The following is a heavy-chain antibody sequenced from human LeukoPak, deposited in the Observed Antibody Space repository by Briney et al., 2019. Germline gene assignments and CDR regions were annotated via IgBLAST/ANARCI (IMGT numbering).Heavy chain of an antibody. J-gene: IGHJ4*02. CDR3: ARGARGSGTASDY. Sequence: GGSLRLSCAASGFTFSSYWMHWVRQAPGKGLVWVSRINSDGSSTNYADSVKGRFTVSRDNAKNTLHLQMNSLRAEDTAVYYCARGARGSGTASDYWGQGTLVTVSS. D-gene: IGHD3-10*01. CDR1: GFTFSSYW. CDR2: INSDGSST. V-gene: IGHV3-74*01.